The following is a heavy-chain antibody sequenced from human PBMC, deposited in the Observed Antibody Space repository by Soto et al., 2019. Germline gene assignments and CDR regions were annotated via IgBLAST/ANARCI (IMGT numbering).Heavy chain of an antibody. CDR3: GSLFEF. D-gene: IGHD3-10*01. Sequence: EVHLVESGGGLVQPGGSLRLSCAASGFTFRYYWLHWVRQVPGRGPVWVSGINNDGSDTFYADFVEGRFTISRDNAKNTVYLQMDSLRGGDTAVYYCGSLFEFWGQGTLVTVPS. CDR2: INNDGSDT. CDR1: GFTFRYYW. J-gene: IGHJ4*02. V-gene: IGHV3-74*01.